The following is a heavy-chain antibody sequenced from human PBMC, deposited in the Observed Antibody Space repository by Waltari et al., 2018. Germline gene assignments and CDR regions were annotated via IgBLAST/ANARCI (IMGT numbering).Heavy chain of an antibody. CDR3: ARDTSGSYYFDY. V-gene: IGHV3-30-3*01. CDR2: ISYDGSNK. J-gene: IGHJ4*02. D-gene: IGHD1-26*01. CDR1: GFTFSSYA. Sequence: QVQLVESGGGVVQPGRSLRLSCAASGFTFSSYAMHWVRQAPGKGLEWVAVISYDGSNKYYADSGKGRFTISRDNSKNTLYLQMNSLRAEDTAVYYCARDTSGSYYFDYWGQGTLVTVSS.